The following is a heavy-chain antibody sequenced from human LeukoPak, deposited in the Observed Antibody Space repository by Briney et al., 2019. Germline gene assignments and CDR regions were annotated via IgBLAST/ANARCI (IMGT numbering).Heavy chain of an antibody. D-gene: IGHD3-16*02. V-gene: IGHV7-4-1*02. Sequence: ASVKVSCKASGYTFTNYAMNWVRQAPGQGLEWMGWIHPSTRNPTYAQDFTGRFVFSLDTSVSTTYLQISSLKAEDTAVCYCARAYQRLGELSLPDYWGQGTLVTVSS. CDR1: GYTFTNYA. CDR3: ARAYQRLGELSLPDY. J-gene: IGHJ4*02. CDR2: IHPSTRNP.